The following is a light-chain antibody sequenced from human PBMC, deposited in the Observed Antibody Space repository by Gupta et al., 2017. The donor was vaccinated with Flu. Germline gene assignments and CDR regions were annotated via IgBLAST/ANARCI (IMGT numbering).Light chain of an antibody. J-gene: IGLJ1*01. CDR1: SSEIGRYKF. CDR2: HVS. CDR3: VAYTSSNTLV. V-gene: IGLV2-14*03. Sequence: SITVSCTGSSSEIGRYKFVSWYQQHPGKVHKLIIYHVSNRPAGIASRFSGSKSDNTASLTISGLQPEDEADYYCVAYTSSNTLVFGGGTKVTVL.